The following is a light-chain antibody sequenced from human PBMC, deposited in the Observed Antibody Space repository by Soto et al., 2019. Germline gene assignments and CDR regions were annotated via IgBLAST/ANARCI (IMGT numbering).Light chain of an antibody. CDR2: GAS. J-gene: IGKJ1*01. CDR3: QQYNNWPRT. V-gene: IGKV3-15*01. Sequence: VRTRSPATLGLXPLLXXTLXXGASQSVSSNLAWYQQKPGQAPRLLIYGASTRATGIPARFSGSGSGTEFTLTISSLQSEDFAVYYCQQYNNWPRTFGQGTKVDIK. CDR1: QSVSSN.